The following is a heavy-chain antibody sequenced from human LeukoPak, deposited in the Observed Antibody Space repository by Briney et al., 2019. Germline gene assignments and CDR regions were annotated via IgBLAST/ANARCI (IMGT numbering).Heavy chain of an antibody. V-gene: IGHV5-51*01. J-gene: IGHJ6*03. CDR1: GYRFTSYW. CDR3: ARGGNHDYYYYYMDV. CDR2: IYPDDSDT. Sequence: GESLQISCKGSGYRFTSYWIGWVRQMPGKGLEWMGSIYPDDSDTRYNPSFEGQVTISADKSSSTAYLQWSSLKASDTGMYYCARGGNHDYYYYYMDVWGKGTTITVSS. D-gene: IGHD1-14*01.